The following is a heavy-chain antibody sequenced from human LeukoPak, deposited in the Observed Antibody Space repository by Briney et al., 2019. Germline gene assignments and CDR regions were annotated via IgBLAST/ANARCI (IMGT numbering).Heavy chain of an antibody. CDR3: ARPRVNCSGGSCFYYFDY. Sequence: PSETLSLTCTVSGGSISSYYWSWIRQPPGKGLEWIGYIYYSGSTYYNPSLKSRVTISVDTSKNQFSLKLSSVTAADTAVYYCARPRVNCSGGSCFYYFDYWGQGTLVTVSS. J-gene: IGHJ4*02. V-gene: IGHV4-59*08. CDR1: GGSISSYY. CDR2: IYYSGST. D-gene: IGHD2-15*01.